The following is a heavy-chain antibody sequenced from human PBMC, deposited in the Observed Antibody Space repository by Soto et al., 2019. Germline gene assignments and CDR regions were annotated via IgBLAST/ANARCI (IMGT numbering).Heavy chain of an antibody. CDR3: TRRYNWNDYYLGP. Sequence: SETLSLTCTVSGGSISVQSYYWTWIRQPPGKGLEWIGSSYYSGTTYFNASLKSRATISVDTSKNEFSLRLTSVTAADTGVYYCTRRYNWNDYYLGPWGPGAQVTVSS. J-gene: IGHJ5*02. CDR1: GGSISVQSYY. CDR2: SYYSGTT. V-gene: IGHV4-39*01. D-gene: IGHD1-20*01.